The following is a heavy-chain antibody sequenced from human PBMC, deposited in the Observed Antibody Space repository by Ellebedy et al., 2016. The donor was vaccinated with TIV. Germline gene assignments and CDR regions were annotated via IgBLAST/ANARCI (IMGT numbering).Heavy chain of an antibody. V-gene: IGHV3-53*01. J-gene: IGHJ4*02. CDR3: ARVLGYGQGSYYVWN. CDR2: IHSGGST. Sequence: PGGSLRLSCAASGFTFSFYSMSWVRQAPGKGLECVSGIHSGGSTYYADSVKGRFTISRDNSKNTLYLQMNSLRAEDTAVYYCARVLGYGQGSYYVWNWGQGTLVTVSS. CDR1: GFTFSFYS. D-gene: IGHD3-10*01.